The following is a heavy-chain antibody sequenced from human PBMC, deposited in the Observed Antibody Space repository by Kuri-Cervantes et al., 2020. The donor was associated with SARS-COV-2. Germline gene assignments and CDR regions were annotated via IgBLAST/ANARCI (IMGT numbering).Heavy chain of an antibody. CDR1: GYTLTELS. CDR2: FDPEDGET. Sequence: ASVKVSCKVSGYTLTELSMHWVRQAPGKGLEWMGGFDPEDGETIYAQKFQGRVTMTRDTSTSTVYIELSSLTSEDTAIYYCYCAPKEGFDSWGQGTLVTVSS. CDR3: YCAPKEGFDS. V-gene: IGHV1-24*01. J-gene: IGHJ4*02. D-gene: IGHD2-21*01.